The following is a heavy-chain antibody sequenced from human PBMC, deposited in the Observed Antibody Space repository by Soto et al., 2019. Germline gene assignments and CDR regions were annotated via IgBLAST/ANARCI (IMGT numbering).Heavy chain of an antibody. CDR2: IYSGGST. CDR1: GCTGSSNY. CDR3: RVTTSDYYYGMDV. J-gene: IGHJ6*02. V-gene: IGHV3-53*01. D-gene: IGHD4-4*01. Sequence: PGGSLRLSCAASGCTGSSNYMSWVRQAPGKGLEWVSVIYSGGSTYYADSVKGRFTISRDNSKNTLYLQMNSLRAEDTAVYYCRVTTSDYYYGMDVWGQGTTVTVSS.